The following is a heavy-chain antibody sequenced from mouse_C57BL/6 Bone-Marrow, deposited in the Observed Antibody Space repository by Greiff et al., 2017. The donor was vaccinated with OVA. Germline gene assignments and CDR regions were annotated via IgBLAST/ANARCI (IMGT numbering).Heavy chain of an antibody. J-gene: IGHJ2*01. D-gene: IGHD1-1*01. Sequence: VQRVESGAELVKPGASVKISCKASGYAFSSYWMNWVKQRPGKGLEWIGQIYPGDGDTNYNGKFKGKATLTADKSSSTAYMQLSSLTSEDSAVYFCARDPYYYGSSYFDYWGQGTTLTVSS. CDR1: GYAFSSYW. V-gene: IGHV1-80*01. CDR2: IYPGDGDT. CDR3: ARDPYYYGSSYFDY.